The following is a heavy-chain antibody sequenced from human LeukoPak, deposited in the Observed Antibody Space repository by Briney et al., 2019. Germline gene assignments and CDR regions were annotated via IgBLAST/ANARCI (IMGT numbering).Heavy chain of an antibody. J-gene: IGHJ4*02. CDR2: INHSGST. V-gene: IGHV4-34*01. CDR1: GGSFSGYY. Sequence: PSETLSLTCAVYGGSFSGYYWSWIRQPPGKGLEWIGEINHSGSTNYNPSLKSRVTISVDTSKNQFSLKLSSVTAADTAVYYCARGRPGRVTMYGGYYWGSVYFDYWGQGTLVTVSS. D-gene: IGHD4-23*01. CDR3: ARGRPGRVTMYGGYYWGSVYFDY.